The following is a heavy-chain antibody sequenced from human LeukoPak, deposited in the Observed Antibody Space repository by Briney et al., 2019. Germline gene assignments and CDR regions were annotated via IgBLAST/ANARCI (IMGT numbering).Heavy chain of an antibody. D-gene: IGHD3-3*01. Sequence: SETLSLTCTVSGGSISSSSYYWGWTRQPPGKGLEWIGSIYYSGSTYYNPSLKSRVTISVDTSKNQFSLKLSSVTAADTAVYYCARRPYYDFWSGYPTRYYYYMDVWGKGTTVTVSS. CDR3: ARRPYYDFWSGYPTRYYYYMDV. J-gene: IGHJ6*03. CDR1: GGSISSSSYY. CDR2: IYYSGST. V-gene: IGHV4-39*01.